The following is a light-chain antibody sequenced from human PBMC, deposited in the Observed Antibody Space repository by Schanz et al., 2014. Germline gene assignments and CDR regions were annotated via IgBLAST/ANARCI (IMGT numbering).Light chain of an antibody. CDR3: QQYNNWPGT. J-gene: IGKJ1*01. Sequence: EIVMTQSPATLSVSPGERATLSCRANQSVSSNLAWYHQKPGQAPRLLIYGASTRATGIPARFSGSGSGTEFTLTITSLQSEDFAVYYCQQYNNWPGTFGQGTKVEIK. CDR2: GAS. CDR1: QSVSSN. V-gene: IGKV3-15*01.